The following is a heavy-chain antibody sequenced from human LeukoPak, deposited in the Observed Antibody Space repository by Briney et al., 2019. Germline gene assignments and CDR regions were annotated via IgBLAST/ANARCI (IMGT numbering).Heavy chain of an antibody. CDR1: GFTFSSYA. V-gene: IGHV3-30*04. Sequence: GGSLRLSCAASGFTFSSYAMHWVRQAPGKGLEWVAVTSYDGSNKYYADSVKGRFTISRDNSKNTLYLQMNSLRAEDTAVYYCAKDLWAVAGTGAFDYWGQGTLVTVSS. CDR2: TSYDGSNK. CDR3: AKDLWAVAGTGAFDY. D-gene: IGHD6-19*01. J-gene: IGHJ4*02.